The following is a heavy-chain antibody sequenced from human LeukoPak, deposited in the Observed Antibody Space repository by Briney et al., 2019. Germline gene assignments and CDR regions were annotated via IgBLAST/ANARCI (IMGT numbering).Heavy chain of an antibody. D-gene: IGHD3-22*01. CDR2: INTDGSST. CDR1: GLTFSSYW. CDR3: ARDSSPYDSSGYWDAFDI. V-gene: IGHV3-74*01. J-gene: IGHJ3*02. Sequence: QPGGSLRLSCAASGLTFSSYWMHWVRQAPGKGLVWVSRINTDGSSTSYADSVKGRFTISRDNAKNSLYLQMNSLRAEDTAVYYCARDSSPYDSSGYWDAFDIWGQGTMVTVSS.